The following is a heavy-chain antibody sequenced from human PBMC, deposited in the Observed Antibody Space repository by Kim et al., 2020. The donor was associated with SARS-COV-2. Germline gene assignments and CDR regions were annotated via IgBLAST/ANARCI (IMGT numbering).Heavy chain of an antibody. D-gene: IGHD5-18*01. V-gene: IGHV5-51*01. Sequence: GESLKISCKGSGYSFTSYWIGWVRQMPGKGLEWMGIIYPGDSDTRYSPSFQGQVTISADKSISTAYLQWSSLKASDTAMYYCARQGKGYSYGSGWFDPWGQGTLVTVSS. J-gene: IGHJ5*02. CDR1: GYSFTSYW. CDR2: IYPGDSDT. CDR3: ARQGKGYSYGSGWFDP.